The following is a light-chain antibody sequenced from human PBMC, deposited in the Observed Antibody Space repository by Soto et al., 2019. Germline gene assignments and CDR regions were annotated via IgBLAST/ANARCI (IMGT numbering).Light chain of an antibody. J-gene: IGLJ2*01. CDR1: SSDIGSYNY. V-gene: IGLV2-14*01. CDR2: DVN. Sequence: QSALTQPASVSGSPGQSITISCTGTSSDIGSYNYVSWYQQHPGKAPKLMIYDVNNRPSGVSNRFSGSKSGNTASLTISGLQPEDEADYYCSSFTSSSTLLFGGWTKLTVL. CDR3: SSFTSSSTLL.